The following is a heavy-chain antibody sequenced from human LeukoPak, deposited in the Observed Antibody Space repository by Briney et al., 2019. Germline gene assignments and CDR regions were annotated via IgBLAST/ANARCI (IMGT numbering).Heavy chain of an antibody. D-gene: IGHD6-13*01. CDR3: ARQTLSGTIDY. J-gene: IGHJ4*02. CDR1: GGSFSGYY. V-gene: IGHV4-34*01. Sequence: PSETLSLTCAVYGGSFSGYYWSWIRQPPGKGLEWIGSIYYSGSTYYNPSLKSRVTMSVDTSKNQFSLKLSSVTATDTALYYCARQTLSGTIDYWGQGTLVTVSS. CDR2: IYYSGST.